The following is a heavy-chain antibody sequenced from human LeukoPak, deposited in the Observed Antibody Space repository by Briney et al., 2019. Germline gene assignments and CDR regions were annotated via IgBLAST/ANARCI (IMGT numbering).Heavy chain of an antibody. CDR1: GFTFSNAW. V-gene: IGHV3-15*01. J-gene: IGHJ6*03. CDR3: TTAGDYGYHYFYMDV. D-gene: IGHD4-17*01. Sequence: GGSLRLSCAASGFTFSNAWMSWVRQAPGKGLEWVGRIKSKTDGGTTDYAAPVKGRFTISRDDSKNTLFLQMNSLKTEDTAVYYCTTAGDYGYHYFYMDVWGKGTTVTISS. CDR2: IKSKTDGGTT.